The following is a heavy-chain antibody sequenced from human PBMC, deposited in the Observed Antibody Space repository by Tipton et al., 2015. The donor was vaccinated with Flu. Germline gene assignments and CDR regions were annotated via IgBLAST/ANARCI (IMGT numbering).Heavy chain of an antibody. CDR2: IKEDGSEK. V-gene: IGHV3-7*01. CDR3: VRGDGSTSVDY. D-gene: IGHD3-10*01. Sequence: SLRLSCAASGFSFSRHWMKWGRQAPGKGLEWVANIKEDGSEKYYVDSVKGRFTISRDNAKNSLYLQMSSLRAEDTAVYYCVRGDGSTSVDYWGQGTLVTVSS. CDR1: GFSFSRHW. J-gene: IGHJ4*02.